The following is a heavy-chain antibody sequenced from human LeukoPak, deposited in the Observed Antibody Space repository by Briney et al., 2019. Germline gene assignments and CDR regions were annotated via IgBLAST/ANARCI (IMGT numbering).Heavy chain of an antibody. J-gene: IGHJ5*02. CDR3: ARDRAVAGENWFDP. CDR1: GYTFTGYY. V-gene: IGHV1-2*02. CDR2: INPNSGGT. Sequence: GASVKVSCKASGYTFTGYYMHWVRQAPGQGLEWMGWINPNSGGTNYAQKLQGRVTMTTDTSTSTAYMELRSLRSDDTAVYYCARDRAVAGENWFDPWGQGTLVTVSS. D-gene: IGHD6-19*01.